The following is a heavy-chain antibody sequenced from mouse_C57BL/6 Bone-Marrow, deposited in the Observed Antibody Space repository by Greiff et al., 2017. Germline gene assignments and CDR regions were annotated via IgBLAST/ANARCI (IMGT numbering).Heavy chain of an antibody. CDR3: ARFNYYGSSYVAY. D-gene: IGHD1-1*01. CDR2: IYPRSGNT. J-gene: IGHJ3*01. Sequence: VQLQQSGAELARPGASVKLSCKASGYTFTSYGISWVKQRTGQGLEWIGEIYPRSGNTYYNEKFKGKATLTADKSSSTAYMELRSLASEDSAVLFCARFNYYGSSYVAYWGQGTLVTVSA. V-gene: IGHV1-81*01. CDR1: GYTFTSYG.